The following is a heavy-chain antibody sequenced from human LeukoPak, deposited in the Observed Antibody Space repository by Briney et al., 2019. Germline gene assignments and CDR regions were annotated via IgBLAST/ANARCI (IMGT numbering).Heavy chain of an antibody. V-gene: IGHV1-58*02. CDR2: IVVGSGNT. Sequence: ASVKVSCKASGFTFTSSAMQWVRQARGQRLEWIGWIVVGSGNTNYAQKFQERVTITRDMSTSTAYMELSSLRSEDTAVYYCARRGILWWNSFDPWGQGTLVTVSS. CDR1: GFTFTSSA. D-gene: IGHD2-21*01. CDR3: ARRGILWWNSFDP. J-gene: IGHJ5*02.